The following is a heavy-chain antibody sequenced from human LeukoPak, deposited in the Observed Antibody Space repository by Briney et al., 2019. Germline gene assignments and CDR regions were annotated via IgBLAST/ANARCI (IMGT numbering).Heavy chain of an antibody. CDR2: INHSGNT. J-gene: IGHJ4*02. V-gene: IGHV4-34*01. CDR1: GGSFSGYY. Sequence: PSETLSLTCAVYGGSFSGYYWSWIRQPPGKGLEWIGEINHSGNTNYNPSLKSRVTISVDTSKNQFSLKLSSVTAADTAVYYCARGLQQLADYWGQGTLVTVSS. CDR3: ARGLQQLADY. D-gene: IGHD6-13*01.